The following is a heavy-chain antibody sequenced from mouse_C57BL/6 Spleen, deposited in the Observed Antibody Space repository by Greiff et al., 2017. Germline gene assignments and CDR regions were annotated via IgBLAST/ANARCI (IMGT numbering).Heavy chain of an antibody. CDR3: VKGVVASYYAMGY. J-gene: IGHJ4*01. CDR2: IRSKSSNYAT. V-gene: IGHV10-3*01. CDR1: GFTFNTYA. Sequence: EVQLVESGGGLVQPKGSLKLSCAASGFTFNTYAMHWVRQAPGKGLEWVARIRSKSSNYATYYADSVKDRFTISRDDSQSMLYLQMSNLKAEDTAMYYSVKGVVASYYAMGYRGQGASVTVAS. D-gene: IGHD1-1*01.